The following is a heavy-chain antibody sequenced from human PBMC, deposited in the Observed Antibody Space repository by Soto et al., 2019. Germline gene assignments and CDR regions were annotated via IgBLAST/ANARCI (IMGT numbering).Heavy chain of an antibody. CDR2: IYYSGST. CDR1: GGSISSSSYY. Sequence: SETLSLTCTVSGGSISSSSYYWGWIRQPPGKGLEWIGSIYYSGSTYYNPSLKSRVTISVDTSKNQFSLKLSSVTAADTAVYYCVSTLPIPLDFWSGYYPKYYYYYYMDVWGKGTTVTVSS. D-gene: IGHD3-3*01. V-gene: IGHV4-39*01. J-gene: IGHJ6*03. CDR3: VSTLPIPLDFWSGYYPKYYYYYYMDV.